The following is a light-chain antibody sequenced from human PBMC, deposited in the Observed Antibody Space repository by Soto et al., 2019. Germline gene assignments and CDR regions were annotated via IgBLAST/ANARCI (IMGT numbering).Light chain of an antibody. CDR1: SSDVGFYDF. CDR3: SSYTSSSTQV. CDR2: DVS. Sequence: SALTQPASVSGSPGQSITVSCTGTSSDVGFYDFVSWYQQYPGKAPKLMIYDVSNRPSGVSNRFSGSKSGNTASLTISGLQAEDEADYYCSSYTSSSTQVFGTGTKVTVL. V-gene: IGLV2-14*01. J-gene: IGLJ1*01.